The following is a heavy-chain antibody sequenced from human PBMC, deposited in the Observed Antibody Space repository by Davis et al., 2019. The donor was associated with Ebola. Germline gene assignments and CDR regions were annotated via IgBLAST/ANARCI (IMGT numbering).Heavy chain of an antibody. Sequence: AASVQVSCNASGYTFTGYYMHWVRQAPGQGLEWMGRINPNSGGTSYAQRFQGRVTMTRDSSISTAYMELSGLTSDDTAVYYCATARGYTSSWYGDAFDVWGQGTMVTVSS. V-gene: IGHV1-2*06. CDR2: INPNSGGT. CDR1: GYTFTGYY. J-gene: IGHJ3*01. CDR3: ATARGYTSSWYGDAFDV. D-gene: IGHD6-13*01.